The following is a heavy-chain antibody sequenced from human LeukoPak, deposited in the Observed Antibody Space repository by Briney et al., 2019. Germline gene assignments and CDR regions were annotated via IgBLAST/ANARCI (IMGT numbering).Heavy chain of an antibody. V-gene: IGHV4-4*09. D-gene: IGHD1-1*01. J-gene: IGHJ4*02. CDR2: IYTSGTT. CDR1: GGSISSYY. CDR3: ARSHNEWHPFDY. Sequence: SETLSLTCTVSGGSISSYYGSWIRQPPGKGLEWIGYIYTSGTTNYNPSLKSRVTISVDTSKNQFSLKLSSVTAADTAVYYCARSHNEWHPFDYWGQGTLVTVSS.